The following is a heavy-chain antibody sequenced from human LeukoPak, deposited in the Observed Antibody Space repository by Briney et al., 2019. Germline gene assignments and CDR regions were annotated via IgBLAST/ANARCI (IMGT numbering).Heavy chain of an antibody. J-gene: IGHJ3*02. V-gene: IGHV3-23*01. CDR2: ISGSGGST. D-gene: IGHD3-10*01. CDR1: GFTFSSYA. Sequence: GGSLRLSCAASGFTFSSYAMSWVRQAPGKGLEWVSAISGSGGSTYYADSVKGRFTISRDNSKNTRYLQMNSLRAEDTAVYYCAKADITTMVRGVTLDAFDIWGQGTMFTVSS. CDR3: AKADITTMVRGVTLDAFDI.